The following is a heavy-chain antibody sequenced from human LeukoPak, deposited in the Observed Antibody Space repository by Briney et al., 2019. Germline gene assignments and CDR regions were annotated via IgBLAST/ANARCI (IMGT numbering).Heavy chain of an antibody. J-gene: IGHJ4*02. CDR2: IFGSGGSP. V-gene: IGHV3-23*01. Sequence: PGGSLRLSCAASGFTFNSYAMYWVRQAPRKGLEWISGIFGSGGSPHYADSVKGRFTISRDNSQEIVYLQLDSLRVEDTALYYCGKTTVGYSSGRYPGWPVDYWGQGALVTVSS. D-gene: IGHD2-15*01. CDR3: GKTTVGYSSGRYPGWPVDY. CDR1: GFTFNSYA.